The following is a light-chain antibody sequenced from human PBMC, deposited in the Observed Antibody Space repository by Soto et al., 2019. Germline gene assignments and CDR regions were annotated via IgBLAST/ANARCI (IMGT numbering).Light chain of an antibody. Sequence: QSALTQPASVSGSPGQSITISCTGTSSDVGGYNYVSWYQQHAGKAPKLMIYDVSYRPSGVSNLFSGSKSGNTASLTISGLQAEDEADYYCTSYTSSSIVVFGGGTKVTVL. CDR1: SSDVGGYNY. CDR3: TSYTSSSIVV. J-gene: IGLJ2*01. CDR2: DVS. V-gene: IGLV2-14*01.